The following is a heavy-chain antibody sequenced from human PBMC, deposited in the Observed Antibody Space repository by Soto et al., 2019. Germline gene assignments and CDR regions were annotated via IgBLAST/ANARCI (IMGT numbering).Heavy chain of an antibody. J-gene: IGHJ4*02. CDR2: IYYSGST. CDR3: AKGYSYGHYYFDY. CDR1: GGSISSGDYY. Sequence: SETLSLTCTVSGGSISSGDYYWSWIRQPPGKGLEWIGSIYYSGSTYYNPSLKSRVTISVDTSKNQFSLKLSSVTAEDTAVYYCAKGYSYGHYYFDYWGQGTLVTVSS. D-gene: IGHD5-18*01. V-gene: IGHV4-30-4*02.